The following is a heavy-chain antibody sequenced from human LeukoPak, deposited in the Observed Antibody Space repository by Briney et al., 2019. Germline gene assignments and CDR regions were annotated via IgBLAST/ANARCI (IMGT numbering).Heavy chain of an antibody. Sequence: SETLSLTCTVSGASISSSYWSWIRQPPEKGLEWIGYIYYSGSSSYNPSLKSRVTISVDTSKNQFSLKLSSVTAADTAIYYCARRLYDSSGYYLDYWGQGTLVTVSS. CDR1: GASISSSY. J-gene: IGHJ4*02. D-gene: IGHD3-22*01. V-gene: IGHV4-59*01. CDR2: IYYSGSS. CDR3: ARRLYDSSGYYLDY.